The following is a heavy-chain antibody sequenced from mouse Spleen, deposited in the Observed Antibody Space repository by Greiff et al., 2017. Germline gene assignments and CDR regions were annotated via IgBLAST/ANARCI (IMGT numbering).Heavy chain of an antibody. D-gene: IGHD2-13*01. V-gene: IGHV1-4*01. CDR2: INPSSGYT. Sequence: QVQLQQSGAELARPGASVKMSCKASGYTFTSYTMHWVKQRPGQGLEWIGYINPSSGYTKYNQKFKDKATLTADKSSSTAYMQLSSLTSEDSAVYYCARWGDYVYAMDYWGQGTSVTVSS. CDR1: GYTFTSYT. J-gene: IGHJ4*01. CDR3: ARWGDYVYAMDY.